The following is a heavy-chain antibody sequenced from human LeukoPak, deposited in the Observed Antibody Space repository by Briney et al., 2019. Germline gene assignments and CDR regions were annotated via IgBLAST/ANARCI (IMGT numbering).Heavy chain of an antibody. CDR3: ARVYSTSWSRMDV. D-gene: IGHD6-13*01. CDR1: GYTFTSYW. J-gene: IGHJ6*02. V-gene: IGHV5-51*01. CDR2: IYPGDSDT. Sequence: GESLKISFKGSGYTFTSYWIGWVRPMPGKGLEWMGIIYPGDSDTKNSQSFQGQVTISVDKSISTTYLQWSSLKASDSAIYYCARVYSTSWSRMDVWGQGTTVTVSS.